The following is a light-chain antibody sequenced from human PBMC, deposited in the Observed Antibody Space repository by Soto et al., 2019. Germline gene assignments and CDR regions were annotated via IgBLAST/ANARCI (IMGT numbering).Light chain of an antibody. CDR2: GAS. CDR3: QQYGTSPFT. V-gene: IGKV3-20*01. J-gene: IGKJ3*01. CDR1: QSVSNNY. Sequence: IVLTQSPGTLSLSPGERATLSCRASQSVSNNYLAWYQQKPGQAPRLLISGASNRATGIPDRFSGSGSGTDFTLAISRLEPEDFAVYYCQQYGTSPFTFGPGTRWIS.